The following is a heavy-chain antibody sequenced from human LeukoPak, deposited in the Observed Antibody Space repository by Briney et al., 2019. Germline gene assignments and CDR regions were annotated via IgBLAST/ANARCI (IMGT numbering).Heavy chain of an antibody. D-gene: IGHD6-19*01. V-gene: IGHV4-34*01. Sequence: PSETLSLTCAVYGGSFSGYYWSWIRQPPGKGLEWIGEINHSGSTNYNPSLKSRVTISVDTSKNQFSLKLSSVTAADTAVYYCASQGKNTGYSSGWFVYWGQGTLVTVSS. CDR3: ASQGKNTGYSSGWFVY. J-gene: IGHJ4*02. CDR1: GGSFSGYY. CDR2: INHSGST.